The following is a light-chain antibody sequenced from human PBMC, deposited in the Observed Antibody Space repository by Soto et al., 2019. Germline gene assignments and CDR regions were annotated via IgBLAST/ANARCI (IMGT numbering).Light chain of an antibody. Sequence: MTQSPSTLSASVGDRVTITCRASQSISSWLAWYQQKPGQAPKLLIYKASSLASGVSSRFSGSGSGTEFTLTISSLQPDDFAAYYCHQYNDYPYTFGQGTKVDIK. V-gene: IGKV1-5*03. CDR1: QSISSW. CDR3: HQYNDYPYT. CDR2: KAS. J-gene: IGKJ2*01.